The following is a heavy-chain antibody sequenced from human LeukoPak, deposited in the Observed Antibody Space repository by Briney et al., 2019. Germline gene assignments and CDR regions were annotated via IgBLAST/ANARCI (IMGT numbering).Heavy chain of an antibody. D-gene: IGHD1-26*01. Sequence: PGRSLRLSCAASGFTLRSYAMHWVRQAPGQGLEWVAVISYDGSNKYYADSVKGRFTISRDNSKNTLYLQMNSLRAEDSAVYYCAKVVGGSYDYFDYWGRGTLVTVSS. CDR3: AKVVGGSYDYFDY. CDR1: GFTLRSYA. CDR2: ISYDGSNK. V-gene: IGHV3-30*18. J-gene: IGHJ4*02.